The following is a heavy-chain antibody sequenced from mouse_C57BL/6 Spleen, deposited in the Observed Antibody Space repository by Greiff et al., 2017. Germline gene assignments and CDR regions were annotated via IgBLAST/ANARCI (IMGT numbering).Heavy chain of an antibody. CDR2: IYPGSGNT. CDR1: GYSFTSYY. D-gene: IGHD1-1*01. Sequence: QVQLQQSGPELVKPGASVKISCKASGYSFTSYYIHWVKQRPGQGLEWIGWIYPGSGNTKYNEKFKGKATLTADTSSSTAYMQLSSLTSEDSAVXYCARGDLLLRFYAMDYWGQGTSVTVSS. J-gene: IGHJ4*01. V-gene: IGHV1-66*01. CDR3: ARGDLLLRFYAMDY.